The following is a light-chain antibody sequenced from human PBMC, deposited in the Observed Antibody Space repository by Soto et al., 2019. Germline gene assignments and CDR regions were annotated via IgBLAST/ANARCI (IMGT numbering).Light chain of an antibody. CDR1: SSNIGNNA. CDR2: YDD. Sequence: QSVLTQPPSVSAAPRQRVTISCSGSSSNIGNNAVNWYQQLPGKAPKLLIFYDDLLPSGVSDRFSGSKSGTSASLAINGLQSEDEADYFCAAWDDSLNGPVFGGGTKLTVL. V-gene: IGLV1-36*01. J-gene: IGLJ2*01. CDR3: AAWDDSLNGPV.